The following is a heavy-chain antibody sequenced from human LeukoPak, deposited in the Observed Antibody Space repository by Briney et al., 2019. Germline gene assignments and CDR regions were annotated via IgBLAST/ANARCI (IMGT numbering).Heavy chain of an antibody. CDR2: IYHSGST. Sequence: SETLSLTCAVSGGSISSGGYSWSWIRQPPGKGLEWIGYIYHSGSTYYNPSLKSRVTISVDTSKNQFSLKLSSVTAADTAVYYCARDLTTVTPARGWDYGMDVWGQGTTVTVSS. CDR3: ARDLTTVTPARGWDYGMDV. D-gene: IGHD4-17*01. V-gene: IGHV4-30-2*01. CDR1: GGSISSGGYS. J-gene: IGHJ6*02.